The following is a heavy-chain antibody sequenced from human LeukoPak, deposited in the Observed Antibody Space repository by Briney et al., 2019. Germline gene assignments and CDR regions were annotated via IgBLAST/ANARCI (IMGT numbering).Heavy chain of an antibody. CDR1: GFTFDDYA. CDR3: AKGPIAVAGYFDY. Sequence: PGRSLRLSCAASGFTFDDYAMHWVRPAPGQGLEWVSGISWNSGSIGYADSVKGRFTISRDNAKSSLYLQMNSLRAEDTALYYCAKGPIAVAGYFDYWGQGTLVTVSS. J-gene: IGHJ4*02. CDR2: ISWNSGSI. D-gene: IGHD6-19*01. V-gene: IGHV3-9*01.